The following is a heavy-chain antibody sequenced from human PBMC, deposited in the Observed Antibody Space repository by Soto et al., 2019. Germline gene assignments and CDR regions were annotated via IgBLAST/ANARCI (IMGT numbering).Heavy chain of an antibody. Sequence: QVQLQESGPGLVKPSQTLSLTCTVSGGSISSGGYYWSWIRQHPGKGLEWIGYIYYSGSSYYNPALKSQVTLSAATAKNQFSLTLSSVPAADTTVYYCAREPLTWGQGPLVTVSP. D-gene: IGHD7-27*01. J-gene: IGHJ4*02. CDR2: IYYSGSS. V-gene: IGHV4-31*01. CDR1: GGSISSGGYY. CDR3: AREPLT.